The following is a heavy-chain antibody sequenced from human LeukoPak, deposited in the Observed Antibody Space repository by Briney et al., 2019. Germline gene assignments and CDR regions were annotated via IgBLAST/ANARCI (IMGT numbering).Heavy chain of an antibody. D-gene: IGHD3-10*01. CDR1: GFTFTTYW. Sequence: PGGSLRLSCAASGFTFTTYWMSWVRQAPGKGLEWVANIKQDGTEKYYVDSVKGRFTISRDNAKNSLYLQMNSLRAEDTAVYYCARNGYYYGSGLNYWGQGTLVTVSS. CDR3: ARNGYYYGSGLNY. J-gene: IGHJ4*02. CDR2: IKQDGTEK. V-gene: IGHV3-7*01.